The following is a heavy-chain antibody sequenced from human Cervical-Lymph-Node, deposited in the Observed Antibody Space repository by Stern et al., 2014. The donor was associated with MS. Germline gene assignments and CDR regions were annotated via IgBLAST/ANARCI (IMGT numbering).Heavy chain of an antibody. D-gene: IGHD3-22*01. V-gene: IGHV3-33*01. CDR2: IWDDGSQR. Sequence: VQLLESGGGVVQPGTSLRLSCEASGFTFSNYGMHWVRQAPGKGLEWVAVIWDDGSQRYYADSVKGRFTISRDNSKHTMFLQTNSLRAEDTAVYYCVRDKGYFDSRGYTYSWFDPWGQGTQVTVSS. CDR3: VRDKGYFDSRGYTYSWFDP. J-gene: IGHJ5*02. CDR1: GFTFSNYG.